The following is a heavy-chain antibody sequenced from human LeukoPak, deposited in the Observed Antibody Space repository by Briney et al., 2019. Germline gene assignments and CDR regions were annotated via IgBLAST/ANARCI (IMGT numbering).Heavy chain of an antibody. CDR3: ARETMMEGKYSDH. CDR1: GYTFTDYH. D-gene: IGHD3-22*01. CDR2: INPKSGGT. V-gene: IGHV1-2*06. Sequence: ASVKVSCKASGYTFTDYHIHWVRQVPGQGLEWMGRINPKSGGTDYSQSFQGRVTMTSDTSISAAYLELSRLKSDDTAIYYCARETMMEGKYSDHWGQGTLVTASS. J-gene: IGHJ4*02.